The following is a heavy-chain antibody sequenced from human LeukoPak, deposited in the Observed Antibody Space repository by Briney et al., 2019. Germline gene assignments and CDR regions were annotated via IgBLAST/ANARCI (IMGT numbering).Heavy chain of an antibody. CDR1: GGSVSSGGYY. CDR2: IHDRGNT. D-gene: IGHD1-14*01. CDR3: VRTTNGNPADY. Sequence: SETLSLTCTVSGGSVSSGGYYWGWVRQSPGKGLEWVGLIHDRGNTYYNPSLRGRVTISLDTSKNHFSLNLRSVTAADTAVYYCVRTTNGNPADYWGQGTLVTVSS. V-gene: IGHV4-39*07. J-gene: IGHJ4*02.